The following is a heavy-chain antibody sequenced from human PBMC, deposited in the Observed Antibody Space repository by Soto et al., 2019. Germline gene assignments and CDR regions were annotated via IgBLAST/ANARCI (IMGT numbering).Heavy chain of an antibody. Sequence: GVSLRRSYATSGCTFDDFSMRWDRPAPGKGLEWVSAIGAGDDSTYFADSVRGRFVISRDDSRGTLYLQMNSLRVEDTAIYYYAKPGCGRGGCYPYYFASWGQRALVTVSS. V-gene: IGHV3-23*01. CDR3: AKPGCGRGGCYPYYFAS. CDR2: IGAGDDST. J-gene: IGHJ4*02. D-gene: IGHD2-15*01. CDR1: GCTFDDFS.